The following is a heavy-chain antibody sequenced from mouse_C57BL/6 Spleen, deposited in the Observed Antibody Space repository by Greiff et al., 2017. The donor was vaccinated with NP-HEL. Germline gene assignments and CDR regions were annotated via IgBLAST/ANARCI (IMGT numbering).Heavy chain of an antibody. J-gene: IGHJ4*01. Sequence: VKLQESGPELVKPGASVKISCKASGYAFSSSWMNWVKQRPGKGLEWIGRIYPGDGDTNYNGKFKGKATLTADKSSSTAYMQLSSLTSEDSAVYFCARLNWVYYAMDYWGQGTSVTVSS. D-gene: IGHD4-1*01. CDR3: ARLNWVYYAMDY. V-gene: IGHV1-82*01. CDR1: GYAFSSSW. CDR2: IYPGDGDT.